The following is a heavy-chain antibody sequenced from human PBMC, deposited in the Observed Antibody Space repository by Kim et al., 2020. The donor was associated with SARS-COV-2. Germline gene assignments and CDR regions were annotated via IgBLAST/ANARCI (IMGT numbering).Heavy chain of an antibody. CDR3: TKDIWFGELLYSGLVY. J-gene: IGHJ4*02. CDR2: ISGSGGST. Sequence: GGSLRLSCAAYGFTFSSYAMSWVRQAPGKGLEWVSAISGSGGSTYYADSVKGRFTISRDNSKNTLYLQMNSLRAEDTAVYYCTKDIWFGELLYSGLVYWGQVTLVTVSS. D-gene: IGHD3-10*01. V-gene: IGHV3-23*01. CDR1: GFTFSSYA.